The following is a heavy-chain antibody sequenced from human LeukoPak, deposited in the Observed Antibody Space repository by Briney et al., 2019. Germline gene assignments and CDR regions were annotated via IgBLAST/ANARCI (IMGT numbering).Heavy chain of an antibody. J-gene: IGHJ5*02. V-gene: IGHV4-39*07. Sequence: SETLSLTCTVSGGSISSSSYYWGWIRQPPGKGLEWIGSIYYSGSTYYNPSLKSRVTISVDTSKNQFSLKLSSVTAADTAVYYCARVHSRGPSGYVAWFDPWGQGTLVTVSS. CDR1: GGSISSSSYY. D-gene: IGHD3-22*01. CDR2: IYYSGST. CDR3: ARVHSRGPSGYVAWFDP.